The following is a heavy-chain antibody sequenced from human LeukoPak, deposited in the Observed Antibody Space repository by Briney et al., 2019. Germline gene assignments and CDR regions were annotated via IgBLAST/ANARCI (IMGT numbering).Heavy chain of an antibody. Sequence: HPGGSLRLSCAASGFSYITYAMSWVRRAPGKGLAWVAAITASGDITYHADSVKGRFTVSRDNPKKTMYLQMDSLRVADTAVYYCVKGTGSHYFYYYMDVWGKGTTVSVS. V-gene: IGHV3-23*01. CDR2: ITASGDIT. CDR3: VKGTGSHYFYYYMDV. J-gene: IGHJ6*03. CDR1: GFSYITYA. D-gene: IGHD6-19*01.